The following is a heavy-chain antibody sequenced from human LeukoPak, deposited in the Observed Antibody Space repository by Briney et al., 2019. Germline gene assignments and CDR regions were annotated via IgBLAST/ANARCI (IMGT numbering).Heavy chain of an antibody. CDR2: INHSGST. Sequence: SETLSLTCAVYGGSFSGYYWSWIRQPPGKGLEWIGEINHSGSTNYNPSLKSRVTMSVDTSKNQFSLKLSSVTAADTAVYYCARGILGYCSSTSCYTYYYYYMDVWGKGTTVTVSS. D-gene: IGHD2-2*02. V-gene: IGHV4-34*01. CDR3: ARGILGYCSSTSCYTYYYYYMDV. CDR1: GGSFSGYY. J-gene: IGHJ6*03.